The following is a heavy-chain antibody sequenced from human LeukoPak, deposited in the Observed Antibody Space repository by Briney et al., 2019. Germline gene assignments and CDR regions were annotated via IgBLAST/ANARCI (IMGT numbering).Heavy chain of an antibody. CDR1: GFTFSSYS. CDR3: ARTDPFDY. Sequence: GGSLRLSCAASGFTFSSYSMNWVRQAPGKGLEWASSISSTSSYKYYADSVKGRFTISRDNAKNSLYLQMNSLRAEDTAVYYCARTDPFDYWGQGTLVTVSS. V-gene: IGHV3-21*01. CDR2: ISSTSSYK. J-gene: IGHJ4*02.